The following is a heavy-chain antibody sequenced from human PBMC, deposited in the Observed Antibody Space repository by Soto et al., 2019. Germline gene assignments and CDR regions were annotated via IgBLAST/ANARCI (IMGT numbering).Heavy chain of an antibody. J-gene: IGHJ4*02. CDR2: IYYNDDR. CDR1: GFSFTTAGVA. Sequence: SGPTLVNPTQTLRLTCTFSGFSFTTAGVAVGWIRQTPGGALEWLTLIYYNDDRRFSPSLKTGLTITGDTSKNQVVLSLTNVDPGDTATYFCAHTDGGYEIIYFDFWGQGIPVTVSS. V-gene: IGHV2-5*01. D-gene: IGHD5-12*01. CDR3: AHTDGGYEIIYFDF.